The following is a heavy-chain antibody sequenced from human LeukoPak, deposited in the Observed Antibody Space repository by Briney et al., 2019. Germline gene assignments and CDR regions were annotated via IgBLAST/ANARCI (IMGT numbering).Heavy chain of an antibody. J-gene: IGHJ4*02. D-gene: IGHD6-13*01. Sequence: HPGGSLRLSCAASGFTFSSYGMPWVRQAPGKGLEWVAFIRYDGSNKYYADSVKGRFTISRDNSKNTLYLQMNSLRAEDTAVYYCAKDIEGIAAAALGCWGQGTLVTVSS. V-gene: IGHV3-30*02. CDR3: AKDIEGIAAAALGC. CDR1: GFTFSSYG. CDR2: IRYDGSNK.